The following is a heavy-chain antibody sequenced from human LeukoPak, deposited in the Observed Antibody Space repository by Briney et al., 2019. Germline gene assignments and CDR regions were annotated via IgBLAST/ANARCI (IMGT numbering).Heavy chain of an antibody. D-gene: IGHD5-18*01. V-gene: IGHV4-59*12. CDR1: GVSISSYY. CDR3: ARGGGYSYGSIDY. CDR2: IYHSGST. J-gene: IGHJ4*02. Sequence: SETLSLTCTVSGVSISSYYWSWIRQSPGKGLEWIGEIYHSGSTNYNPSLKSRVTISVDQSKNQFSLKLGSVTAADTAVYYCARGGGYSYGSIDYWGQGTLVTVSS.